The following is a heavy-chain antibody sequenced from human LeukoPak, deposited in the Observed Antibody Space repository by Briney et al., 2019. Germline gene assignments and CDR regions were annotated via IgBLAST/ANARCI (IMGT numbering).Heavy chain of an antibody. J-gene: IGHJ5*02. D-gene: IGHD6-13*01. CDR3: ARAAAAAVNWFDP. Sequence: SETLSLTCTVSGGSISSYYWSWIRQPPGKGLEWVGYIYYSGSTNYNPSLKSRVTISVDTSKNQFSLKLSSVTAAETAVYYCARAAAAAVNWFDPWGQGTLVTVS. CDR2: IYYSGST. V-gene: IGHV4-59*01. CDR1: GGSISSYY.